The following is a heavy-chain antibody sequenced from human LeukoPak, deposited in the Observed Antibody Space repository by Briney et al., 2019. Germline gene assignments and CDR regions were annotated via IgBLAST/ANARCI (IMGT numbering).Heavy chain of an antibody. D-gene: IGHD3-16*02. CDR3: AKDNSYYDYVWGSYRHFDY. J-gene: IGHJ4*02. CDR2: ISYDGSNK. Sequence: GGSLRLSCAAPGFTFSSYAMSWVRQAPGKGLEWVAVISYDGSNKYYADSVKGRFTISRDNSKNTLYLQMNSLRAEDTAVYYCAKDNSYYDYVWGSYRHFDYWGQGTLVTVSS. V-gene: IGHV3-30-3*01. CDR1: GFTFSSYA.